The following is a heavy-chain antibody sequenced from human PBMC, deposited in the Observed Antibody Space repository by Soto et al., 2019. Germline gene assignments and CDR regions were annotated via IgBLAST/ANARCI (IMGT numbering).Heavy chain of an antibody. V-gene: IGHV3-30*18. J-gene: IGHJ6*02. Sequence: QEHLVQSGGGVVQPGGSLRLSCDASGFTFSIFGMHWVRQAPGKGLEWVAVLSYDGTYKYYADSVKGRFTISRDNSKNLRFPQWNSLRPDDTAVNYCPKDQAQNGSGYFYGMDVWGQGPRSPSL. CDR2: LSYDGTYK. D-gene: IGHD3-10*01. CDR3: PKDQAQNGSGYFYGMDV. CDR1: GFTFSIFG.